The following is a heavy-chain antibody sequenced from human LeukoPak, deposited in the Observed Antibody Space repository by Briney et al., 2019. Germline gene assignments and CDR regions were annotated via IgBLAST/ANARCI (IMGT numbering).Heavy chain of an antibody. J-gene: IGHJ4*02. D-gene: IGHD2-8*02. CDR1: GYSFTSYW. CDR2: IDPGDSFT. Sequence: GESLKISCKGSGYSFTSYWIGWVSQMPGKGLEWMGRIDPGDSFTKYRPSLEGRVTISADKSLSTVYLQWSSLKASDTAIYYCARDGGGVSSWVSHWGQGTLVTVSS. V-gene: IGHV5-10-1*01. CDR3: ARDGGGVSSWVSH.